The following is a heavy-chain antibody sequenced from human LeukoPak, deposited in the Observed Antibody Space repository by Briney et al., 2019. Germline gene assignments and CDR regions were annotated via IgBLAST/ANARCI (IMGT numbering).Heavy chain of an antibody. V-gene: IGHV1-2*02. CDR1: GYTFTGYY. CDR3: ACIIAAAATPDAFDI. J-gene: IGHJ3*02. D-gene: IGHD6-13*01. Sequence: ASVKVSCKASGYTFTGYYMHWVRQAPGQGLEWMGWINPNSGGTNYAQKFQGRVTMTRNTSISTAYMELSSLRSEDTAVYYCACIIAAAATPDAFDIWGQGTMVTVSS. CDR2: INPNSGGT.